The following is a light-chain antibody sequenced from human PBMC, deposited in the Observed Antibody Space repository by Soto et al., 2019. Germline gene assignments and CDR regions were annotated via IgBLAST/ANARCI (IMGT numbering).Light chain of an antibody. CDR1: QDISNY. V-gene: IGKV1-33*01. CDR3: QQYDNRPPLFT. Sequence: DIQMTQSPSSLSASVGDRVTITCQASQDISNYLNWYQQKPGKAPKLLIYDASNLETGVPSRFSGSGSGTDFTFTISSLQPEDIATYYCQQYDNRPPLFTFGTGTKVDIK. J-gene: IGKJ3*01. CDR2: DAS.